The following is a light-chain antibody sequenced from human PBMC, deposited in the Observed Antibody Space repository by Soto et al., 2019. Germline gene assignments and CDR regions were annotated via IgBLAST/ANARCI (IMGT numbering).Light chain of an antibody. V-gene: IGKV1-39*01. Sequence: DIQMTQSPSSLSASVGDEVTITCRASQTIMTYLNWYQLKPGKPPRLLIYAASSLQCGGPSRFSGSGPGTVFTLGISSLQPEDCATYSCQQSYNSPEPFGRGTMV. CDR2: AAS. CDR3: QQSYNSPEP. J-gene: IGKJ1*01. CDR1: QTIMTY.